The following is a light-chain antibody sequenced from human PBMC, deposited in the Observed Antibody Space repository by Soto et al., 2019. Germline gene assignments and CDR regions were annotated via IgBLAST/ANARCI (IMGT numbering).Light chain of an antibody. V-gene: IGKV3-20*01. J-gene: IGKJ2*01. CDR1: QSVPSSS. Sequence: EIVLRQSPGTLSLSPGERATVSCRASQSVPSSSFSWYQQKPGQGTRLLIYGTSRRATGMPDRCSGSGSGTDFTRTISRLEPADSSVYFCQQYGHSHTFGQGTKLHIK. CDR3: QQYGHSHT. CDR2: GTS.